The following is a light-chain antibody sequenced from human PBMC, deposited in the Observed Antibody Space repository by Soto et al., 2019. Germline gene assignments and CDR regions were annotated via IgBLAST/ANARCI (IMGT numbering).Light chain of an antibody. CDR1: SSNLGAGYD. Sequence: QSVLTQPPSVSGAPGQRVPMSCTGISSNLGAGYDVHWYQQFPGAAPKLLIYGDNNRPSGVPDRFSGSKSGPSASLAITGLQSEDEADYYYQSYDSSLSAVVFGGGTKLTVL. CDR3: QSYDSSLSAVV. J-gene: IGLJ2*01. CDR2: GDN. V-gene: IGLV1-40*01.